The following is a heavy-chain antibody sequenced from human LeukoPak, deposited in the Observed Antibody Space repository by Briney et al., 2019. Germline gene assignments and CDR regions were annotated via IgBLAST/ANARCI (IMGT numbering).Heavy chain of an antibody. CDR2: IYYSGST. Sequence: TSETLSLTCTVSGGSISSSSYYWGWIRQPRGKGLEWIGSIYYSGSTYYNPSLKSRVTISVDTSKNQFSLKLSSVTAADTAVYYCARQGVLEWLLFRAFDIWGQGTMVTVSS. D-gene: IGHD3-3*01. CDR1: GGSISSSSYY. J-gene: IGHJ3*02. CDR3: ARQGVLEWLLFRAFDI. V-gene: IGHV4-39*01.